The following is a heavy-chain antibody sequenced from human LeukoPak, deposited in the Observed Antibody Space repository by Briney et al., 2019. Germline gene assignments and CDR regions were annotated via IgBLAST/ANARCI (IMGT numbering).Heavy chain of an antibody. V-gene: IGHV3-74*01. CDR3: AKDNNYDILTGYPEGGDYYFDY. D-gene: IGHD3-9*01. J-gene: IGHJ4*02. CDR2: INSDGSST. CDR1: GFTFSSYW. Sequence: PGGFLRLSCAASGFTFSSYWMHWVRQAPGKGLVWVSRINSDGSSTSYADSVKGRFTISRDNAKNTLYLQMNSLRTEDTALYYCAKDNNYDILTGYPEGGDYYFDYWGQGTLVTVSS.